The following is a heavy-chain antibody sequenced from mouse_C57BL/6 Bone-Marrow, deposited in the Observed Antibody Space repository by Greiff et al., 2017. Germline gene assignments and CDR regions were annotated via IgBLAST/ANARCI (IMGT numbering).Heavy chain of an antibody. CDR2: IRLKSDNYAT. J-gene: IGHJ4*01. CDR1: GFTFSNYW. CDR3: TVMMVTTDYYAMDY. V-gene: IGHV6-3*01. D-gene: IGHD2-2*01. Sequence: EVMLVESGGGLVQPGGSMKLSCVASGFTFSNYWMNWVRQSPEKGLEWVAQIRLKSDNYATHYAESVKGRFTISRDDSKSSVYLQMNNLRAEDTGIYYCTVMMVTTDYYAMDYWGQGTSVTVSS.